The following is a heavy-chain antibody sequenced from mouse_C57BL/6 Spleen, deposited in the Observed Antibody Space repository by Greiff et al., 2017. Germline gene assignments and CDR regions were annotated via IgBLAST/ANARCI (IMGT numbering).Heavy chain of an antibody. V-gene: IGHV1-69*01. CDR2: IDPSDSYT. D-gene: IGHD3-2*02. J-gene: IGHJ2*01. Sequence: VQLVESGAELVMPGASVKLSCKASGYTFTSYWMHWVKQRPGQGLEWIGEIDPSDSYTNYNQKFKGKSTLTVDKSSSTAYMQLSSLTSEDSAVYYCASSNSSGYDYWGQGTTLTVSS. CDR3: ASSNSSGYDY. CDR1: GYTFTSYW.